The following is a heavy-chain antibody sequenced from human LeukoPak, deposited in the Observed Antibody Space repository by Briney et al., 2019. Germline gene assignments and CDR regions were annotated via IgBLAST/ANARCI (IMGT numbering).Heavy chain of an antibody. Sequence: GVSLRLSCVASGFNFRAYGMHWVRPAPGQGLEYISATSADGGTTFHAESVKGRFTISRDNSKNTLYLQMRSLRIDDSALYYCARGRGGPPFDFCG. CDR2: TSADGGTT. CDR3: ARGRGGPPFDF. J-gene: IGHJ4*01. CDR1: GFNFRAYG. V-gene: IGHV3-64*02. D-gene: IGHD3-10*01.